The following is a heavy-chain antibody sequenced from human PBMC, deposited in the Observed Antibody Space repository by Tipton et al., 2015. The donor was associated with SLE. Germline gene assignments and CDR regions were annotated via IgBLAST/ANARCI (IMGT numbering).Heavy chain of an antibody. Sequence: TLSLTCTVSGGSISSYYWSWIRQPAGGGLEWIGRIYTNENTNYNPSLKSRVTMSVDTSKNQFSLKLNSVTAADTAVYYCARAAVVPAAMGNAFDIWGQGTMVTVSS. CDR3: ARAAVVPAAMGNAFDI. CDR2: IYTNENT. J-gene: IGHJ3*02. V-gene: IGHV4-4*07. D-gene: IGHD2-2*01. CDR1: GGSISSYY.